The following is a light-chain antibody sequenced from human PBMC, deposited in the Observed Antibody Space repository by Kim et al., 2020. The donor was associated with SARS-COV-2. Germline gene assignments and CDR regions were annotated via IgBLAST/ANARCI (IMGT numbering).Light chain of an antibody. CDR1: SGHTNYA. CDR3: QTGDTGIRV. Sequence: ASVKLTCTLTSGHTNYALAWHQQQPEKGPRYLMRVNSDGSHTMGDGVPDRFSGSSSGAERYLTISSLQSDDEADYYCQTGDTGIRVFGGGTKVTVL. V-gene: IGLV4-69*01. CDR2: VNSDGSH. J-gene: IGLJ6*01.